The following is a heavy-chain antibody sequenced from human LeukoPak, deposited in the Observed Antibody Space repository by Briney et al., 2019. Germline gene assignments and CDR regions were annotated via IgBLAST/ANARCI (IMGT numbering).Heavy chain of an antibody. D-gene: IGHD5-18*01. CDR3: AKGGDKYSYGALDY. CDR2: ISGGTDST. CDR1: GFTFISYA. V-gene: IGHV3-23*01. Sequence: GGSLRLSCAASGFTFISYAMSWVRQAPGKGLEWVSAISGGTDSTYYSDSVKGRFTISRDNSKNTLYLQMNTLRAEDTAVYYCAKGGDKYSYGALDYWGQGTLSTVSS. J-gene: IGHJ4*02.